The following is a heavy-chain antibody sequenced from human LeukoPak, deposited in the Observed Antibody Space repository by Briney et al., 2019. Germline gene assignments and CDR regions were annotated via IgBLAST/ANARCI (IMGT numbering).Heavy chain of an antibody. CDR3: ARGGYYGSGNDFRFDP. Sequence: SETLSLTCSVSGGSISSYYWSWIRQSPGKGLECIGYIHYTGSTNYNPSLKSRVTISVETSKDQFSLKLKSVTAADTAVYYCARGGYYGSGNDFRFDPWGQGTLVTVSS. J-gene: IGHJ5*02. CDR1: GGSISSYY. D-gene: IGHD3-10*01. CDR2: IHYTGST. V-gene: IGHV4-59*01.